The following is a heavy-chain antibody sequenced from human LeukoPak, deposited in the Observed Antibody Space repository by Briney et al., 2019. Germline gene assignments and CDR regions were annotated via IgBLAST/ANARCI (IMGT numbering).Heavy chain of an antibody. CDR2: IYYSGTT. CDR3: AAGPRYISGYYRSFDY. V-gene: IGHV4-59*01. Sequence: SETLSLTCTVSGGSINSYYWSWIRQPPGKGLEYIGYIYYSGTTNYNPSLKSRVTISIDTSKNQFSLKLSSVTAADTAVYYYAAGPRYISGYYRSFDYWGQGTLVTVSS. D-gene: IGHD3-22*01. J-gene: IGHJ4*02. CDR1: GGSINSYY.